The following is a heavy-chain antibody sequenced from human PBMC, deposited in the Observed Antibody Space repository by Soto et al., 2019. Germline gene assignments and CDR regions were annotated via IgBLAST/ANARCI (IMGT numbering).Heavy chain of an antibody. CDR2: ISSTGNTI. V-gene: IGHV3-48*01. D-gene: IGHD3-10*01. CDR3: AGYGYFDY. Sequence: EVQVVESGGRLVQPGGSLRLSFAGSGFTFSTYSMNWVRQAPGKGLEWVSYISSTGNTIYYPDSVKGRFTISSDTAKKSLYLKMNSLRADDTAVYYCAGYGYFDYCGQGTLLTVAA. CDR1: GFTFSTYS. J-gene: IGHJ4*02.